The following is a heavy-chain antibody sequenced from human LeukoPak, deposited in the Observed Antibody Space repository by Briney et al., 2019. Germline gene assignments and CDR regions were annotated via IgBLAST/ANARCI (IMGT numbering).Heavy chain of an antibody. J-gene: IGHJ5*02. CDR1: GFTFSTYD. V-gene: IGHV3-48*02. CDR2: ISRSGTSK. Sequence: GGSLRLSCAASGFTFSTYDMNWVRQAPGKGLEWVSYISRSGTSKCYADSVKGRFTISRDNAKNSLYLQMNSLRDEDTALYYCARDDLEGSSWYNWFDPWGQGTLVSVSS. D-gene: IGHD6-13*01. CDR3: ARDDLEGSSWYNWFDP.